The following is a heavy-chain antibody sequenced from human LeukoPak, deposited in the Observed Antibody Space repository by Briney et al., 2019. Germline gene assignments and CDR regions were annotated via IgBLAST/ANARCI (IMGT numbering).Heavy chain of an antibody. J-gene: IGHJ4*02. V-gene: IGHV3-33*01. CDR2: IWYDGSNK. D-gene: IGHD3-10*01. Sequence: GGSLRLSCGASGFTFSSYGMHGVRQAPGKALEGVAVIWYDGSNKYYADCVKGRFTISRDNSKNTLYLQMNRLRAEDTAVYYCAREGLLRSYYFDYWGQGTLVTVSS. CDR1: GFTFSSYG. CDR3: AREGLLRSYYFDY.